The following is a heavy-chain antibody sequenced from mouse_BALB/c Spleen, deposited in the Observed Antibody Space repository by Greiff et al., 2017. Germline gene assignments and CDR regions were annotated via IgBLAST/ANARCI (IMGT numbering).Heavy chain of an antibody. V-gene: IGHV5-12-1*01. J-gene: IGHJ1*01. Sequence: EVQVVESGGGLVQPGGSLKLSCAASGFAFSSYDMSWVRQTPEKRLEWVAYISSGGGSTYYPDTVKGRFTISRDNAKNTLYLQMSSLKSEDTAMYYCARPIYYGNSWYFDVWGAGTTVTVSS. D-gene: IGHD2-1*01. CDR1: GFAFSSYD. CDR3: ARPIYYGNSWYFDV. CDR2: ISSGGGST.